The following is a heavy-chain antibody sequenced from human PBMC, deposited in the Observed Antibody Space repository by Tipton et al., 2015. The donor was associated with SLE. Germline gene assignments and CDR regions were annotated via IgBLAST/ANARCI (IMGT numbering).Heavy chain of an antibody. CDR1: GFTFSSYG. J-gene: IGHJ6*03. D-gene: IGHD3-22*01. CDR2: IWYDGSNK. V-gene: IGHV3-33*01. Sequence: SLRLSCAASGFTFSSYGMHWVRQAPGKGLEWVAVIWYDGSNKYYADSVKGRFTISRDNSKNTLYLQMNSLRAEDTAVYYCASTGYDSYYYYYMDVWGKGTTVTVSS. CDR3: ASTGYDSYYYYYMDV.